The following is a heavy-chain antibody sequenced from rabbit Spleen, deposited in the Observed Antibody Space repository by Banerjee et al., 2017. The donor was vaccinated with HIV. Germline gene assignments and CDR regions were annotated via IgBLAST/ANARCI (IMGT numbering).Heavy chain of an antibody. CDR2: IDIGIGTT. V-gene: IGHV1S45*01. D-gene: IGHD7-1*01. Sequence: QEQLVESGGGLVQPEGSLTLTCTASGFSFSSGYWICWVRQAPGKGLEWIGCIDIGIGTTAYARWAKGRFTISKTSSTTVTLQVTSLTAADTATYFCARNIPYVNSPGPLWGPGTLVTVS. CDR3: ARNIPYVNSPGPL. J-gene: IGHJ4*01. CDR1: GFSFSSGYW.